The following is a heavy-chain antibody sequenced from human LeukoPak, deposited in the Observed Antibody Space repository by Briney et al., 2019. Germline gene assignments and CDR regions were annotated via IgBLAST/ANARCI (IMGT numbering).Heavy chain of an antibody. J-gene: IGHJ4*02. Sequence: GASVKVSCKASGYTFTSYYMHWVRQPPGQGLEWMGIINPSGGSTSYAQKFQGRVTMTRDTSTSTVYMELSSLRSEDTAVYYCARDQFCSGGSCYLFDYWGQGTLVAVSS. V-gene: IGHV1-46*01. D-gene: IGHD2-15*01. CDR2: INPSGGST. CDR3: ARDQFCSGGSCYLFDY. CDR1: GYTFTSYY.